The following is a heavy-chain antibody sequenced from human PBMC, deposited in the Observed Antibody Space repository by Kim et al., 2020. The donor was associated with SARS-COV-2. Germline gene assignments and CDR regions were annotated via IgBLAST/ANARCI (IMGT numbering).Heavy chain of an antibody. J-gene: IGHJ3*02. V-gene: IGHV1-18*01. Sequence: NYAQKLQGRVTMTTDTSTSTAYMELRSLRSDDTAVYYCARILIQGDAFDIWGQGTMVTVSS. D-gene: IGHD5-18*01. CDR3: ARILIQGDAFDI.